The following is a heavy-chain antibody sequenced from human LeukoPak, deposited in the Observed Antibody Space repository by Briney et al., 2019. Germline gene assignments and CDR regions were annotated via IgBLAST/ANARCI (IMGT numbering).Heavy chain of an antibody. CDR3: VSFYETY. D-gene: IGHD2/OR15-2a*01. CDR1: GNYR. V-gene: IGHV3-74*01. Sequence: GGSLRLSCAASGNYRMHWVRQAPGKGLVWVTHINSDGSWTSYADSVKGRFTISKDNAKNTVYLQMNSLRAEDTAVYYCVSFYETYWGRGTLVTVSS. CDR2: INSDGSWT. J-gene: IGHJ4*02.